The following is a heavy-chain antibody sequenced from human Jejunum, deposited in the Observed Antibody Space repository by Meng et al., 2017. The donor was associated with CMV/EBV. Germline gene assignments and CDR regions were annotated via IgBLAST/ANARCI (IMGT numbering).Heavy chain of an antibody. CDR2: ILSSGTT. D-gene: IGHD2-2*01. V-gene: IGHV4-59*12. Sequence: IRDSYWSWIRQPPGKGLEWSGYILSSGTTDYNPSLKSRVTMSVDMSKNQFSLTLTSVTAADTAVYYCARGDHCGTTACYPHWFDPWGQGTLVTVSS. J-gene: IGHJ5*02. CDR3: ARGDHCGTTACYPHWFDP. CDR1: IRDSY.